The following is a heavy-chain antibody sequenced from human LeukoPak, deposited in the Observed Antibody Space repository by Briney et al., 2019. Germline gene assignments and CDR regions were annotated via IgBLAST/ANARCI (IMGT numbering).Heavy chain of an antibody. V-gene: IGHV3-23*01. CDR2: ISDIGAAT. J-gene: IGHJ4*02. D-gene: IGHD2-15*01. CDR1: GFTFSSYA. Sequence: GGSLRLSCAASGFTFSSYAMSWVRQAPGKGLEWVSAISDIGAATNYADSVKGRLTISRDNSKNTLYLQMNGLRAEDTAVYYCAKRSCSGGSCNFDYWGQGTLVTVSS. CDR3: AKRSCSGGSCNFDY.